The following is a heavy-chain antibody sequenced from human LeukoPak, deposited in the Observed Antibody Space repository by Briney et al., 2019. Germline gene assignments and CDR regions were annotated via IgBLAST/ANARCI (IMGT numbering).Heavy chain of an antibody. J-gene: IGHJ4*02. CDR3: ATDGDYAGAVRD. V-gene: IGHV1-69*13. D-gene: IGHD4-17*01. CDR1: RGTFSSYA. CDR2: IIPIVGTA. Sequence: ASLRVSCKASRGTFSSYAISWVRQTPGQGLEWMGGIIPIVGTANYAQKCQGRVTITADESTSTAYMELSSLRSEDTAVYYCATDGDYAGAVRDWGQGTLVTVSS.